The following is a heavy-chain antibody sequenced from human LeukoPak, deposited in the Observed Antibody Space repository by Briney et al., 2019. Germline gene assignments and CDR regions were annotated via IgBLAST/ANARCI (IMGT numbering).Heavy chain of an antibody. CDR2: IYYSGST. J-gene: IGHJ4*02. D-gene: IGHD3-16*01. Sequence: SETMSLTSTVYGGSISSGGYYWSWIRQHPWKGLEWIGYIYYSGSTYYNPSLKSRVTISVDTSKNQFSLKLSSVTAADTAVYYCARERVGEWLQPEYYFDYWGQGTLVTVSS. V-gene: IGHV4-31*03. CDR1: GGSISSGGYY. CDR3: ARERVGEWLQPEYYFDY.